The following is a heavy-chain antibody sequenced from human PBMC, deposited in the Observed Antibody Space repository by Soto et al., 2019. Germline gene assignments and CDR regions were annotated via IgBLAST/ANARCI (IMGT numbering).Heavy chain of an antibody. Sequence: GGSLRLSCAASGFTFSSYGMHWVRQAPGKGLEWVAVIWYDGSNKYYADSVKGRFTISRDNSKNTLYLQMNSLRAEDTAVYYCARARYNVLRYFDEPWYYYYGMDVWGQGTTVTVSS. V-gene: IGHV3-33*01. CDR3: ARARYNVLRYFDEPWYYYYGMDV. J-gene: IGHJ6*02. CDR2: IWYDGSNK. CDR1: GFTFSSYG. D-gene: IGHD3-9*01.